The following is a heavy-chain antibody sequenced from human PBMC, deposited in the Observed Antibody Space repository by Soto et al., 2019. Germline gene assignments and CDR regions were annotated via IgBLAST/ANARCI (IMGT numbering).Heavy chain of an antibody. Sequence: PSETLSLTCTVSGVSISSGDYYWSWIRQPPGKGLEWIGYIYYSGSTYYNPSLKSRVTISVDTSKNQFSLKLSSVTAADTAVYYCGRGITMNYYFDYWGQGTLVTVSS. D-gene: IGHD3-22*01. CDR1: GVSISSGDYY. J-gene: IGHJ4*02. V-gene: IGHV4-30-4*01. CDR2: IYYSGST. CDR3: GRGITMNYYFDY.